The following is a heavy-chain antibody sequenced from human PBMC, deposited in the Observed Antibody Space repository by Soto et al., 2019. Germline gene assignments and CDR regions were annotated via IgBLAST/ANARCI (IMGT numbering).Heavy chain of an antibody. J-gene: IGHJ4*02. Sequence: PSETLSLTCTVSGGSISSYYWSWIRQPPGKGLEWIGYIYYSGSTNYNPSLKSRVTISVDTSKNQFSLKLSSVTAADTAVYYCARTHRIRYSYGYPFDYWGQGTLVTVSS. CDR2: IYYSGST. CDR3: ARTHRIRYSYGYPFDY. V-gene: IGHV4-59*08. CDR1: GGSISSYY. D-gene: IGHD5-18*01.